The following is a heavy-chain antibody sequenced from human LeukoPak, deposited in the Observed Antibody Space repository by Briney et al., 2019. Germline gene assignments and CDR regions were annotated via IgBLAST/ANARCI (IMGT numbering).Heavy chain of an antibody. CDR2: IYYSGST. CDR1: GGSISSYY. CDR3: ARSYDSSGYYGGDAFDI. Sequence: SETLSLTCTVSGGSISSYYWSWIRQPPGKGLEWFGYIYYSGSTNYNPSLKSRVTISVDTSKNQFSLKLSSVTAADTAVYYCARSYDSSGYYGGDAFDIWGQGTMVTVSS. J-gene: IGHJ3*02. D-gene: IGHD3-22*01. V-gene: IGHV4-59*08.